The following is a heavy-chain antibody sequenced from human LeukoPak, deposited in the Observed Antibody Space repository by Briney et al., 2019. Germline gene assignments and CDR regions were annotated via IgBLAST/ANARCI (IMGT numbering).Heavy chain of an antibody. CDR2: IGRSSSHI. J-gene: IGHJ4*02. CDR3: AREFFYGSGSYSY. CDR1: RFTFRSYT. V-gene: IGHV3-21*01. Sequence: TGGSLRLSCTESRFTFRSYTMNWVRQAPGKGLEWVSSIGRSSSHIYYADSVKGRFAISRDNAKNSLYLQMNSLRAEDTAVYYCAREFFYGSGSYSYWGQGTLVTVSS. D-gene: IGHD3-10*01.